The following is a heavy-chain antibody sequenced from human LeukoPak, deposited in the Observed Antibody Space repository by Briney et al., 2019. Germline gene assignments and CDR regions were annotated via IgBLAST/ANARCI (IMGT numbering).Heavy chain of an antibody. D-gene: IGHD5-12*01. CDR3: AKALRVGYSGYDYSRDY. V-gene: IGHV3-23*01. CDR1: GFTFADHA. CDR2: ISASGDNT. J-gene: IGHJ4*02. Sequence: PGGSLRLSCAASGFTFADHATSWVRQAPGKGLEWVSAISASGDNTCYADSVKGRFTISRDNSKNTLYLQMNSLRADDTALYYCAKALRVGYSGYDYSRDYWGQGTLVTVSS.